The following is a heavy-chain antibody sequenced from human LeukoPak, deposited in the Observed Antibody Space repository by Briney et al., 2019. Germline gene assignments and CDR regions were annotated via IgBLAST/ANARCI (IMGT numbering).Heavy chain of an antibody. CDR1: GFTFSSYA. V-gene: IGHV3-23*01. Sequence: GGSVRLFCAASGFTFSSYAMSGPAPAPGKGLVGWSALSGSGGCTYYADSVTGRFTISRDNSKNTLYLQMNSLRAEDTAVYYCAKSASRGVIIMGNYFDYWGQGTLVTVSS. CDR3: AKSASRGVIIMGNYFDY. CDR2: LSGSGGCT. D-gene: IGHD3-10*01. J-gene: IGHJ4*02.